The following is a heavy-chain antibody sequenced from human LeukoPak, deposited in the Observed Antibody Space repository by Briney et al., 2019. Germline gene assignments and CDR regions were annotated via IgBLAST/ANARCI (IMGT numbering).Heavy chain of an antibody. CDR3: ARFAYGSDYYPDHY. D-gene: IGHD3-22*01. CDR2: IYPGDSDT. CDR1: GYSFANYW. J-gene: IGHJ4*02. Sequence: RGESLQISCKVSGYSFANYWIGWVRQMPGKGLEWMGIIYPGDSDTRYSPSFQGQVTISADMSISTAYLQWSSLKASDTAVYYCARFAYGSDYYPDHYWGQGTPVTVSS. V-gene: IGHV5-51*01.